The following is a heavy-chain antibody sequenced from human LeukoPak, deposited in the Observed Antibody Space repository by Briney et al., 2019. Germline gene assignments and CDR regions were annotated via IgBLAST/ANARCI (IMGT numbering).Heavy chain of an antibody. CDR1: GFTFSDYY. Sequence: PGGSLRLSCAASGFTFSDYYMSWIRQAPGKGLEWVSYISSSGSTIYYADSVKGRFTISRDNAKNSLYLQMNSLRAEDTALYYCAKVSGSYRPYDAFDIWGQGTMVTVSS. V-gene: IGHV3-11*01. J-gene: IGHJ3*02. CDR2: ISSSGSTI. D-gene: IGHD1-26*01. CDR3: AKVSGSYRPYDAFDI.